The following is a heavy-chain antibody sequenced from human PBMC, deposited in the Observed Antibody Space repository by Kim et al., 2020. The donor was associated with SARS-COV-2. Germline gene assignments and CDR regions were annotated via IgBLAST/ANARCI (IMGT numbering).Heavy chain of an antibody. J-gene: IGHJ5*02. CDR2: IYYSGST. Sequence: SETLSLTCTVSGGSVSSGSYYWSWIRQPPGKGLEWIGYIYYSGSTNYNPSLKSRVTISVDTSKNQFSLKLSSVTAADTAVYYCARDNYSNPERKNWFDPWGQGTLVTVSS. CDR1: GGSVSSGSYY. CDR3: ARDNYSNPERKNWFDP. D-gene: IGHD4-4*01. V-gene: IGHV4-61*01.